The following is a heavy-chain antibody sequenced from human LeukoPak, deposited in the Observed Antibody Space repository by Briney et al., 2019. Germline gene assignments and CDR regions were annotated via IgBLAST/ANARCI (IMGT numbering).Heavy chain of an antibody. CDR2: IGGSGTKT. D-gene: IGHD3-22*01. V-gene: IGHV3-23*01. Sequence: GGSLILFCGASGLIFSSYWMSWFRQAAGKGLEGVSAIGGSGTKTFYAESVKGRFTISRDNSNNILHLQMDSLRAEDTAMYYCAKTNYYDTSDDKPYTTHFDYWGQGALVTVSS. CDR3: AKTNYYDTSDDKPYTTHFDY. CDR1: GLIFSSYW. J-gene: IGHJ4*02.